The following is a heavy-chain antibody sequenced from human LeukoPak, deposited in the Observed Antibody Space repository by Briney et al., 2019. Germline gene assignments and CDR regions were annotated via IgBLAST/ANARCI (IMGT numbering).Heavy chain of an antibody. V-gene: IGHV3-53*01. J-gene: IGHJ4*02. Sequence: GGSLRLSCAASGFTVNSNDMSWVRQAPGKGLEWVSVIDSGGRTYYADSVKGRFTISRDNSKNTLYLQMNSLRAEDTAVYYCAKEAVRGVIIVRSSDYWGQGTLVTVSS. CDR2: IDSGGRT. CDR3: AKEAVRGVIIVRSSDY. D-gene: IGHD3-10*01. CDR1: GFTVNSND.